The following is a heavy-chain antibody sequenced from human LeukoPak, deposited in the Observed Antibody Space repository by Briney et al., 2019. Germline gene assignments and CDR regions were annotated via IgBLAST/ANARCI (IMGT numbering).Heavy chain of an antibody. V-gene: IGHV4-59*08. Sequence: SETLSLTCTASGGSISSYYWSWIRQPPGKGLEWIGYIYYSGSTNYNPSLESRVTISVDTSKNQFSLKLSSVTAADTAVYYCANDIVATDDAFDIWGQGTMVTVSS. CDR3: ANDIVATDDAFDI. CDR1: GGSISSYY. CDR2: IYYSGST. D-gene: IGHD5-12*01. J-gene: IGHJ3*02.